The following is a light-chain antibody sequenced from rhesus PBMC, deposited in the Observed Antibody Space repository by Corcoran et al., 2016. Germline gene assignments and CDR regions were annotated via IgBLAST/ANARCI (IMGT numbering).Light chain of an antibody. J-gene: IGKJ2*01. CDR3: GQGTNVPYS. V-gene: IGKV2-65*01. Sequence: DVVMTQSPLSLPITPGQPASISCRSSQSLLHRNGKTFLSWYQQKPGQPPRRRIDQVSNRDSGVPDRFSGTGAGTVFTLKISRVKADDVGVYYCGQGTNVPYSFGQGTKVEIK. CDR1: QSLLHRNGKTF. CDR2: QVS.